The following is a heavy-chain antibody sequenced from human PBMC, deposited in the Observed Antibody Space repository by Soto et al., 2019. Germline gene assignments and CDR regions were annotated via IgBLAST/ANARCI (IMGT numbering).Heavy chain of an antibody. D-gene: IGHD3-3*01. V-gene: IGHV4-31*03. CDR3: VRVTIFGVVIDAIDI. CDR2: IYYRGST. CDR1: GGAISSDGYY. Sequence: QVQLQESGPGLVKPSQTLSLTCSVSGGAISSDGYYWSWIRQNPGKGLEWIGNIYYRGSTYYNPSLESRVTISVDTSKNQFSLNLSSVTAADTAEYYCVRVTIFGVVIDAIDIWGPGTMVTVSS. J-gene: IGHJ3*02.